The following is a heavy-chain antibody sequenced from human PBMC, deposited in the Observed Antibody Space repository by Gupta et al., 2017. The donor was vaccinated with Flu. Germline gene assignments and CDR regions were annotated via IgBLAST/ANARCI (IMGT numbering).Heavy chain of an antibody. J-gene: IGHJ5*02. D-gene: IGHD4-17*01. Sequence: QGQLQESGPGLVKPSQTLSLTCTVSAGSISSSGYYWSWIRQHPGKGLEWIGYIYYSGSPYYNPSLKSRVTISVDTSKNQFSLKLSSVTAADTAVYYCARDRQTVTTSFFSGGSGWFDPWGQGTLVTVSS. V-gene: IGHV4-31*03. CDR3: ARDRQTVTTSFFSGGSGWFDP. CDR1: AGSISSSGYY. CDR2: IYYSGSP.